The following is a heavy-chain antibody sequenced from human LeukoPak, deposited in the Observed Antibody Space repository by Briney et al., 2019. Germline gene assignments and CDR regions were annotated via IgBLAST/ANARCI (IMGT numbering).Heavy chain of an antibody. D-gene: IGHD2-21*02. V-gene: IGHV3-11*01. J-gene: IGHJ6*02. Sequence: PGGPRRLSVEAPEFTSRDNNITWIPKAPGKGLKGFSYISSSGSTIYYADSVKGRFTISRDNAKNSLYLQMNSLRAEDTAVYYCARDRGVVTAIGYYYYGMDVWGQGTTVTVSS. CDR1: EFTSRDNN. CDR2: ISSSGSTI. CDR3: ARDRGVVTAIGYYYYGMDV.